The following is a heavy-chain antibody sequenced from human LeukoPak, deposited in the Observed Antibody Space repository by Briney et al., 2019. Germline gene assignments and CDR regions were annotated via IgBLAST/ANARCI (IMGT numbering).Heavy chain of an antibody. Sequence: SETLSLTCTVSGGSISSSSYYWGWIRQPPGKGLEWIGSIYYSGSTNYNPSLKSRVTISVDTSKNQFSLKLSSVTAADTAVYYCARGGKVAAAGTQIDYWGQGTLVTVSS. CDR1: GGSISSSSYY. CDR3: ARGGKVAAAGTQIDY. J-gene: IGHJ4*02. V-gene: IGHV4-39*07. CDR2: IYYSGST. D-gene: IGHD6-13*01.